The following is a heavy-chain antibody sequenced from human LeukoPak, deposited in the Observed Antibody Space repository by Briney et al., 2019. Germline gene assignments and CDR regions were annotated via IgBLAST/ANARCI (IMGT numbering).Heavy chain of an antibody. CDR3: ARDPSSSGWYVDYFDY. V-gene: IGHV4-34*01. J-gene: IGHJ4*02. CDR2: INHSGST. D-gene: IGHD6-19*01. Sequence: SETLSLTCAVYDGSFSGYYWSWIRQPPGKGLEWLGEINHSGSTNYNPSLKSRVTISLDTSKSQFSLKVRYVTAADTAVYYCARDPSSSGWYVDYFDYWGQGTLVTVSS. CDR1: DGSFSGYY.